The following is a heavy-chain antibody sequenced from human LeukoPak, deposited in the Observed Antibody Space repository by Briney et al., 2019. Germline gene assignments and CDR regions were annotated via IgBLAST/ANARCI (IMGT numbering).Heavy chain of an antibody. CDR2: INTNTEKS. CDR1: GYTFTSYG. J-gene: IGHJ4*02. D-gene: IGHD6-25*01. Sequence: ASVKVPCKASGYTFTSYGISWVRQAPGQGLEWMGWINTNTEKSTYAPGFTGRYVFSLDSSVNTAYLQISSLKAEDTALYYCATGGGYRFAYWGQGTLVTVSS. V-gene: IGHV7-4-1*02. CDR3: ATGGGYRFAY.